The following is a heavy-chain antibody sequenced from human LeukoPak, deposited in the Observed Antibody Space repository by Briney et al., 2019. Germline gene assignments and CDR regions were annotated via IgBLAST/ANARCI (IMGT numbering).Heavy chain of an antibody. CDR2: IIPIFGTA. Sequence: SVKVSRKASGGTFSSYAISWVRQAPGQGLEWMGGIIPIFGTANYAQKFQGRVTITADESTSTAYMELSSLRSEGTAVYYCARSSGYDHDAFDIWGQGTMVTVSS. CDR1: GGTFSSYA. D-gene: IGHD3-22*01. J-gene: IGHJ3*02. V-gene: IGHV1-69*13. CDR3: ARSSGYDHDAFDI.